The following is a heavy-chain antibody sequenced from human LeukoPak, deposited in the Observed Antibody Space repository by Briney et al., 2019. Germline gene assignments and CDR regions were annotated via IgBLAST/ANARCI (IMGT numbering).Heavy chain of an antibody. V-gene: IGHV1-69*13. Sequence: ASVKVSCKASGGTFSSYAISWVRQAPGQGLEWMGGIIPIFGTANYAQKFQGRVTITADESTSTAYMELSSLRSEDTAVYYCARVGMEYYYMDVWAKGPRSPSP. J-gene: IGHJ6*03. CDR3: ARVGMEYYYMDV. CDR2: IIPIFGTA. D-gene: IGHD6-13*01. CDR1: GGTFSSYA.